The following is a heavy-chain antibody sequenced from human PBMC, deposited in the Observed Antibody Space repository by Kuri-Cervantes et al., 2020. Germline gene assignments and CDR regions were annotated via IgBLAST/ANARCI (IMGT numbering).Heavy chain of an antibody. Sequence: ASVKVSCKASGYTFTGYYMHWVRQAPGQGLEWMGWINPNSGSTKYAQKFQGRVTMTRDTSISTLYMELSRLRSDDTAVYYCARGPPGIAAAAVPEYFQHWGQGTLVTVSS. CDR2: INPNSGST. J-gene: IGHJ1*01. CDR1: GYTFTGYY. CDR3: ARGPPGIAAAAVPEYFQH. V-gene: IGHV1-2*02. D-gene: IGHD6-13*01.